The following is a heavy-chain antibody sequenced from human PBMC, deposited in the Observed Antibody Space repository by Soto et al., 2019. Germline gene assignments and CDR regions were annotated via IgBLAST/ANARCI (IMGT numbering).Heavy chain of an antibody. D-gene: IGHD3-3*01. J-gene: IGHJ6*02. CDR1: GYTFSGYD. V-gene: IGHV1-8*01. CDR2: VSPDSGST. CDR3: DRATELRYVELSVYRGGNYAMDV. Sequence: QVQLVQSGAEVKKPGASVRVSCKASGYTFSGYDINWVRQATGQGLEWMGWVSPDSGSTGYAGIFQGRVTMTWDRSTTTAYMDLSSLRSEDSAVYYCDRATELRYVELSVYRGGNYAMDVWGQGTTVTVSS.